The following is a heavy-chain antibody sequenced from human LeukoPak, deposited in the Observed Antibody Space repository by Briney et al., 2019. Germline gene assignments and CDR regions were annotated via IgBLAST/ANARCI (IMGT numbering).Heavy chain of an antibody. V-gene: IGHV4-28*01. CDR3: ARSASPYSSEYYLDY. Sequence: SDTLSLTCSVSGYSISISNWWGWIRQPPGKGLECIGYIYYSGSTYYNPSLKRRVTMSVDTSKHQFSLKLSSVTAVDTAVYYCARSASPYSSEYYLDYWGQRTLVTVSS. CDR2: IYYSGST. D-gene: IGHD6-19*01. J-gene: IGHJ4*02. CDR1: GYSISISNW.